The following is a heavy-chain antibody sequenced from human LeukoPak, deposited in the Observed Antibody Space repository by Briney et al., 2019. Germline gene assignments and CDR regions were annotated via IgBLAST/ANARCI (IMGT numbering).Heavy chain of an antibody. CDR3: ARGTYCSSTSCGDAFDI. Sequence: PGGSLRLSCAVSRFTFSDYYMSWIRQAPGKGLEWVSYISSSGSTIYYADSVKGRFTISRDNAKDSLYLQMNSLRAEDTAVYYCARGTYCSSTSCGDAFDIWGQGTMVTVSS. J-gene: IGHJ3*02. D-gene: IGHD2-2*01. CDR2: ISSSGSTI. CDR1: RFTFSDYY. V-gene: IGHV3-11*04.